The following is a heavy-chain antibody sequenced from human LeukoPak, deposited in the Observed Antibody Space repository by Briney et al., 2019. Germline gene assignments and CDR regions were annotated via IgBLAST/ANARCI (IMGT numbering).Heavy chain of an antibody. J-gene: IGHJ6*03. V-gene: IGHV4-31*03. CDR1: GGSINSDVYY. D-gene: IGHD6-13*01. Sequence: PSQTLSLTCTVSGGSINSDVYYWSWVRQHPEKGLEYIGHIYYSGSTYYNPSLKSRLTISVDTSKNQFSLKLSPVTAADTAVYYCARTGSSSWTNFYYYMDVWGKGTTVTVSS. CDR2: IYYSGST. CDR3: ARTGSSSWTNFYYYMDV.